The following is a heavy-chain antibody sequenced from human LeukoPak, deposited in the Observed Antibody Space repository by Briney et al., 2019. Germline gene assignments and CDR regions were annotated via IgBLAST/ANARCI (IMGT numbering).Heavy chain of an antibody. J-gene: IGHJ4*02. CDR1: GFTFSSYG. Sequence: GGSLRLSCVASGFTFSSYGMHWVRQAPGKGLEWVAVIWYDRINKHYEDSVKGRFTISRDNSKSTLYLQMDSLRADDTAVYYCARGGPGAYYYASGNIDYWGQGTLVAVSS. CDR2: IWYDRINK. D-gene: IGHD3-10*01. V-gene: IGHV3-33*01. CDR3: ARGGPGAYYYASGNIDY.